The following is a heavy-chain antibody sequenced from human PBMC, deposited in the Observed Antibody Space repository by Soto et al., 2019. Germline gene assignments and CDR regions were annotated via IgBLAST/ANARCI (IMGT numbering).Heavy chain of an antibody. CDR3: ARDTNYYESSGYY. CDR1: GFTFSSYE. Sequence: GGSLRLSCAASGFTFSSYEMNWVRQAPGKGLEWVSYISSSGSTIYYADSVKGRFTISRDNAKNSLYLQMNSLRAEDTAVYYCARDTNYYESSGYYWGQGTLVTVSS. J-gene: IGHJ4*02. CDR2: ISSSGSTI. D-gene: IGHD3-22*01. V-gene: IGHV3-48*03.